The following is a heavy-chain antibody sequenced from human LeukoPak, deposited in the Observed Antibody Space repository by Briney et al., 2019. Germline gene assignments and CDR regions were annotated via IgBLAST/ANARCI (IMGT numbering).Heavy chain of an antibody. CDR2: ISYSGKT. V-gene: IGHV4-39*01. CDR3: ARLYSGTRPPDY. CDR1: GGSIISSSYF. J-gene: IGHJ4*02. Sequence: SETLSLTCTVPGGSIISSSYFWGWIRQPPGKGLEWIGSISYSGKTYYNPSLKSRVTISVDTSKNQVSLKLSSVTAADTAVFYCARLYSGTRPPDYWGQGTLVTVSS. D-gene: IGHD3-10*01.